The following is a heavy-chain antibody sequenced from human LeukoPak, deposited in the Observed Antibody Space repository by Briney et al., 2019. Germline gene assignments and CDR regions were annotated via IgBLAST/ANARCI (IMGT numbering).Heavy chain of an antibody. Sequence: SETLSLTCAVSGGSISSGGYSWSWIRQPPGKGLEWIGYIYHSGSTYYNPSLKSRVTISVDRSKNQFSLKLSSATAADTAVYYCAREESGYFDYWGQGTLVTVSS. D-gene: IGHD1-26*01. J-gene: IGHJ4*02. CDR2: IYHSGST. CDR1: GGSISSGGYS. CDR3: AREESGYFDY. V-gene: IGHV4-30-2*01.